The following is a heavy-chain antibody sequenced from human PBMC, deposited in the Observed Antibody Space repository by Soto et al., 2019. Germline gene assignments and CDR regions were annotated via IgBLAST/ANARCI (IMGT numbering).Heavy chain of an antibody. CDR1: GFTFGDYA. V-gene: IGHV3-49*04. Sequence: GGSLRLSCTASGFTFGDYAMSWVRQAPGKGLEWVGFIRSKAYGGTTEYAASVKGRFTISRDDSKSIAYLQMNSLKTEDTAVYYCTREPTYDFWCGYYRPENVKDVWGQATTVTVSS. D-gene: IGHD3-3*01. J-gene: IGHJ6*02. CDR2: IRSKAYGGTT. CDR3: TREPTYDFWCGYYRPENVKDV.